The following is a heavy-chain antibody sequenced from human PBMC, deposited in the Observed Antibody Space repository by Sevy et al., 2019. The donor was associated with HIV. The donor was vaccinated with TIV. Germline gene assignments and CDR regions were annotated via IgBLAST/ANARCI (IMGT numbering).Heavy chain of an antibody. CDR3: ARARGVGELSPNYYYYYGMDV. J-gene: IGHJ6*02. D-gene: IGHD3-10*01. CDR1: GFTFSSYA. V-gene: IGHV3-30-3*01. Sequence: GGSLRLSCAASGFTFSSYAMHWVRQAPGKGLEWVAVISYDGSNKYYADSVKGRFTISRDNSKNTLYLQMNSLRAEDTAVYYCARARGVGELSPNYYYYYGMDVWGQGTTVTVSS. CDR2: ISYDGSNK.